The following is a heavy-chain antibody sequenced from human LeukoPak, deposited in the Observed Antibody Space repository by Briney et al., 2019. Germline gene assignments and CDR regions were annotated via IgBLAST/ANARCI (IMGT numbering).Heavy chain of an antibody. CDR3: ARGRYPHS. V-gene: IGHV4-34*01. J-gene: IGHJ4*02. D-gene: IGHD1-26*01. CDR1: GGSLSGYY. CDR2: INHSGST. Sequence: PSETLSLTCAVYGGSLSGYYWNWIRQPPGKGLEWIGEINHSGSTNYNPSLKSRVTISVDTSKNQFSLKLSSVTAADTAVYYCARGRYPHSWGQGTLVTVSS.